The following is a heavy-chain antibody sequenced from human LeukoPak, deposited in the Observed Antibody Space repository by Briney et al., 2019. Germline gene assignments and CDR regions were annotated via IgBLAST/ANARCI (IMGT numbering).Heavy chain of an antibody. CDR3: AKDPGYSYGSYYFDY. D-gene: IGHD5-18*01. J-gene: IGHJ4*02. CDR1: GFTFSSYG. V-gene: IGHV3-30*18. Sequence: GGPLRLSCAASGFTFSSYGMHWVRQAPGKGLEWVAVIPYDGSNKYYADSVKGRFTISRDNSKNTLYLQMNSLRAEDTAVYYCAKDPGYSYGSYYFDYWGQGTLVTVSS. CDR2: IPYDGSNK.